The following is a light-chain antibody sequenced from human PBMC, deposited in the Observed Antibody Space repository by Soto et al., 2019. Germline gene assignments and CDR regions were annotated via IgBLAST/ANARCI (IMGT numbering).Light chain of an antibody. CDR2: EVN. V-gene: IGLV2-8*01. CDR1: SSDVGGYNY. J-gene: IGLJ2*01. CDR3: SSYAGNNNLV. Sequence: QSALTQPPSASGSPGQSVTISCPGSSSDVGGYNYVSWYQQHPGKAPKLMIYEVNRRPSGVPDRFSGSKSGNTASLTVSGLQAEDEADYYCSSYAGNNNLVFGGGTKLTVL.